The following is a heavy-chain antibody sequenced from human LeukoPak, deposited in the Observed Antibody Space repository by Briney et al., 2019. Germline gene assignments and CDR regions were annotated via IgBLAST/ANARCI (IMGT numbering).Heavy chain of an antibody. CDR1: GGSISSYY. D-gene: IGHD2-2*01. J-gene: IGHJ5*02. V-gene: IGHV4-59*01. Sequence: PSETLSLTCTVSGGSISSYYWSWIRQPPGKGLEWIGYIYYSGSTNYNPSLKSRVTISEDTSKNQFTLKLSSVTAADTAVYYCARGCGYCSSTSCYAGWFDPWGQGTLVTVSS. CDR3: ARGCGYCSSTSCYAGWFDP. CDR2: IYYSGST.